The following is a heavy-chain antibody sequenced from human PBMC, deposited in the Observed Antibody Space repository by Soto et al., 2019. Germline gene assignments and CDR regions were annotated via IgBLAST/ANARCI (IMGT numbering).Heavy chain of an antibody. CDR3: AKDRRISGLIATVFDY. Sequence: PGGSLRLSCAASGCTFSSYAMSWVRQAPGKGLEWVSALSASGGSTYYADSVKGRFTISRDNSKNTLYLQMNSLRAEDTALYYCAKDRRISGLIATVFDYWGQGTLVTVSS. D-gene: IGHD4-17*01. CDR1: GCTFSSYA. V-gene: IGHV3-23*01. J-gene: IGHJ4*02. CDR2: LSASGGST.